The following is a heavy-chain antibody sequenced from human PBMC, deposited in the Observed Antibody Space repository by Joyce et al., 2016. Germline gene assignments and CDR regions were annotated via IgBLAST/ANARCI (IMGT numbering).Heavy chain of an antibody. V-gene: IGHV1-69*04. CDR1: GGALSSYA. CDR2: ISPVLNIA. Sequence: QVQLVQSGTEVKKPGSSVKVSCQASGGALSSYAINWVRQAPGQGLGWMGGISPVLNIANYAQKFQGRVSVTADESTSTAYMDLSGLRSDDTAFYYCAACPRGGDSVSDYFFDSWGQGTLVTVSS. J-gene: IGHJ4*02. D-gene: IGHD4-17*01. CDR3: AACPRGGDSVSDYFFDS.